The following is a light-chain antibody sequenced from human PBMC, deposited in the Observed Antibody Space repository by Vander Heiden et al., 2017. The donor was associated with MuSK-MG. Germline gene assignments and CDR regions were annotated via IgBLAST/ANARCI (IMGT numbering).Light chain of an antibody. J-gene: IGLJ3*02. V-gene: IGLV2-23*01. CDR1: SSDVGSYNL. CDR2: EGS. Sequence: QSTMPQPASVSGSPGQSITISCTGTSSDVGSYNLVSCYQQHPGKAPKLMIYEGSKRHSGVSNRFSGSKSGNTASLTISGLQAEDEADYYCCSYAGSSTVFGGGTKLTVL. CDR3: CSYAGSSTV.